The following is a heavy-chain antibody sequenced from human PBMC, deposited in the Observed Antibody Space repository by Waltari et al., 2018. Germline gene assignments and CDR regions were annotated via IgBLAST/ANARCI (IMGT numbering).Heavy chain of an antibody. Sequence: QVQLVQSGATVKKPGSSMKVSCKASGGTFDSYAITWVRQAPGEGLEWMGGIIPIFGTAPNYAQKFQGRLTVTADESTATVYMDLSSLRSDDTAVYYCARRQLGGPFDPWGQGTLVSVSS. CDR2: IIPIFGTAP. CDR1: GGTFDSYA. J-gene: IGHJ5*02. D-gene: IGHD3-16*01. V-gene: IGHV1-69*12. CDR3: ARRQLGGPFDP.